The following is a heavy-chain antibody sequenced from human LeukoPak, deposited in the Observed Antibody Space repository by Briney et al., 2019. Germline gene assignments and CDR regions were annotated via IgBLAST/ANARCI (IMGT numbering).Heavy chain of an antibody. V-gene: IGHV3-7*01. D-gene: IGHD6-19*01. Sequence: GGSLRLSCAASGFTFSSYWMSWVRQAPGKGLEWVANIKQDGSEKYYVDSVKGRFTISRDNAKNSLYLQMNSLRADDTAVYYCARVSIDSSGWYGYYYYYMDVWGKGTTVTISS. J-gene: IGHJ6*03. CDR2: IKQDGSEK. CDR3: ARVSIDSSGWYGYYYYYMDV. CDR1: GFTFSSYW.